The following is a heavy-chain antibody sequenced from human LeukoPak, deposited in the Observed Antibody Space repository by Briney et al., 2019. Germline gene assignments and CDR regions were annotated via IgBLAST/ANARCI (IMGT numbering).Heavy chain of an antibody. CDR1: GYTVTSYY. V-gene: IGHV1-46*01. CDR3: ARARYYDILTGYYQPDY. J-gene: IGHJ4*02. CDR2: INPSGGST. D-gene: IGHD3-9*01. Sequence: ASVKVSCKASGYTVTSYYIHWVRQAPGQGLEWMGIINPSGGSTSYAQKFQGRVTMTRDTSTSTVYMELSSLRSEDTAVYYCARARYYDILTGYYQPDYWGQGTLVTVSS.